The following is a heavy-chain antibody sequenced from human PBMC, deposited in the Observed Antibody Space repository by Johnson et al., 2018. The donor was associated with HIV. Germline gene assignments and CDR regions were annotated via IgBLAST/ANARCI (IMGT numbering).Heavy chain of an antibody. CDR3: ARGAITFGGVIGGDDAFDI. Sequence: QEKLVESGGGLIQPGGSLRLSCAASGFTFSSYGMHWVRQAPGKGLEWVAFIRYDGSNKYYADSVKGRFTISRDNSNNTLYLQMNSLRAEDTAVYYCARGAITFGGVIGGDDAFDIWGQGTMVTVSS. D-gene: IGHD3-16*02. J-gene: IGHJ3*02. CDR2: IRYDGSNK. CDR1: GFTFSSYG. V-gene: IGHV3-30*02.